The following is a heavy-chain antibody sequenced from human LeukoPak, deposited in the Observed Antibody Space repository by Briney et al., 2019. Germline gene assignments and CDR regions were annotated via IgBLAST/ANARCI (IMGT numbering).Heavy chain of an antibody. V-gene: IGHV5-51*01. CDR3: ARHATSYSTDWTFDY. CDR2: TYPGDSDT. D-gene: IGHD3-9*01. J-gene: IGHJ4*02. CDR1: GYIFSSYW. Sequence: GESLKISCKGSGYIFSSYWIAWVRQTPGKGLELMGLTYPGDSDTKYSPFFQGHVTISVDKSITTAYLQWSSLKASDTAIYYCARHATSYSTDWTFDYWGQGTVVTVSS.